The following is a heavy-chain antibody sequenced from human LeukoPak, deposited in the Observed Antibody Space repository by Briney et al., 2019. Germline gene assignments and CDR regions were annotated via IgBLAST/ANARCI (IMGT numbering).Heavy chain of an antibody. V-gene: IGHV3-21*01. Sequence: GGSLRLSCVDSGFTFTNYNMNWVRQAPGKAMEWVSSITSSGTYTFYADSVKGRFTISRDNAKNSLFLQMDSLGPEDTAVYFCAGEPHSGNYEAYYYYYMDVWGKATTVTIYS. CDR2: ITSSGTYT. CDR3: AGEPHSGNYEAYYYYYMDV. CDR1: GFTFTNYN. D-gene: IGHD3-3*01. J-gene: IGHJ6*03.